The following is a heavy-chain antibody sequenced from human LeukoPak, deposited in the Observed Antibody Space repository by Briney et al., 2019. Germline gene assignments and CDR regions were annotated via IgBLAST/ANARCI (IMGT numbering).Heavy chain of an antibody. D-gene: IGHD3-10*01. CDR3: ARDGSRSYWNYGPGNY. CDR1: GGSFSGYY. J-gene: IGHJ4*02. CDR2: INHSGST. V-gene: IGHV4-34*01. Sequence: PSETLSLTCAVYGGSFSGYYWSWIRQPPGKGLEWIGEINHSGSTNYNPSLKSRVTISVDTSKNQFSLKLSSVTAADTAVYYCARDGSRSYWNYGPGNYWGQGTLVTVSS.